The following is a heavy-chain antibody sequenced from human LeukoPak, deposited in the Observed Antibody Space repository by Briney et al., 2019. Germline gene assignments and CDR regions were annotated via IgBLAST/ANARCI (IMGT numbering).Heavy chain of an antibody. J-gene: IGHJ4*02. CDR3: ARMKPITIFRVVTSRYSKFDY. CDR1: GGSISSSSYY. D-gene: IGHD3-3*01. CDR2: IYYSGNT. V-gene: IGHV4-39*01. Sequence: SETLSLTCTVSGGSISSSSYYWGWIRQPPGKGLEWIGCIYYSGNTYYNPSLKSRVTISVDTSKNQFSLKLSSVTAADTAVYYCARMKPITIFRVVTSRYSKFDYWGQRTLVAVSS.